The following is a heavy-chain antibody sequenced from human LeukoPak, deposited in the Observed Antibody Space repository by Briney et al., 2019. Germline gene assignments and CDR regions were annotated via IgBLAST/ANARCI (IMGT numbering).Heavy chain of an antibody. J-gene: IGHJ4*02. D-gene: IGHD1-14*01. CDR3: ARSPPEAAQFDY. CDR1: GGTFSSYA. V-gene: IGHV1-69*13. Sequence: GASVKVSCKASGGTFSSYAISWVRQAPGQGLEWMGGIIPIFGTANYAQKFQGRVTITADESTSTAYMELSSLRSEDTAGYYCARSPPEAAQFDYWGQGTLVTVSS. CDR2: IIPIFGTA.